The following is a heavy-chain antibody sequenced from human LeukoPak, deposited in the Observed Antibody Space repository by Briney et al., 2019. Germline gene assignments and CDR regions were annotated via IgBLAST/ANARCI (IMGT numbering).Heavy chain of an antibody. CDR2: INPNSGGT. J-gene: IGHJ6*02. CDR1: GYTFTGYY. V-gene: IGHV1-2*02. CDR3: ARVWFGEPYGMDV. D-gene: IGHD3-10*01. Sequence: ASVKLSCKASGYTFTGYYMHWVRQAPGQGLGWMGWINPNSGGTNYAQKFQGRVTMTRDTSISTAYMELSRLRSDDTGVYFCARVWFGEPYGMDVWGQGTTVTVSS.